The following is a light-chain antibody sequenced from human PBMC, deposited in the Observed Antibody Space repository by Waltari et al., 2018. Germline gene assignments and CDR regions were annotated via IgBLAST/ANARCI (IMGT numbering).Light chain of an antibody. CDR1: QSVLYNSDNKNY. Sequence: DIVMTQSPASLAVSLGERVTINCKSSQSVLYNSDNKNYLAWYQQKPGQPPKLLIYWASIQESGVPDRFSGSGSGTDFTLTISSLQAEDVAVYYCQQYYSIPRTYGQGTKLEIK. CDR2: WAS. V-gene: IGKV4-1*01. CDR3: QQYYSIPRT. J-gene: IGKJ2*02.